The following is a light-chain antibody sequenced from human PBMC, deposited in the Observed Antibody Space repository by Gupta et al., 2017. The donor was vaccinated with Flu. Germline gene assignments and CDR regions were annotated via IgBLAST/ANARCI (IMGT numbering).Light chain of an antibody. CDR1: SSNIGAYYD. V-gene: IGLV1-40*01. Sequence: QSVLTQPPSVSGAPGQRLTISCTGSSSNIGAYYDVHWYQHLPGTAPKLLIYANSNRPSGVPDRFSGSKSGTSASLAITGLQAADEADYYCQSYDSSRSGYVFGTGTKVTVL. J-gene: IGLJ1*01. CDR3: QSYDSSRSGYV. CDR2: ANS.